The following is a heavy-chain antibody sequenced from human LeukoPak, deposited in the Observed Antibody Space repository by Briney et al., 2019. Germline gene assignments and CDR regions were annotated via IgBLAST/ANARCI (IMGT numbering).Heavy chain of an antibody. J-gene: IGHJ6*02. Sequence: GGSLRLSSAASGFTFSDYYMSWIRQAPGKGLEWVSYISSSGSTIYYADSVKGRFTISRDNAKNSLYLQMNSLRAEDTAVYYCARSSSWYDVYYYGMDVWGQGTTVTVSS. CDR1: GFTFSDYY. D-gene: IGHD6-13*01. CDR3: ARSSSWYDVYYYGMDV. V-gene: IGHV3-11*01. CDR2: ISSSGSTI.